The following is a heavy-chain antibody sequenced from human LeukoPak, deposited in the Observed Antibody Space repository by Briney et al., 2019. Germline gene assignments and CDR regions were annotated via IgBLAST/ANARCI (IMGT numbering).Heavy chain of an antibody. CDR2: ISAYNGNT. J-gene: IGHJ5*02. CDR1: GYTFTSYG. V-gene: IGHV1-18*01. CDR3: ARLSTDSSGYYYVWWFDP. Sequence: ASVKVSCKASGYTFTSYGISWVPQAPGQGLEWMGWISAYNGNTNYAQKLQGRVTMTTDTSTSTAYMELRSLRSDDTAVYYCARLSTDSSGYYYVWWFDPWGQGTLVTVSS. D-gene: IGHD3-22*01.